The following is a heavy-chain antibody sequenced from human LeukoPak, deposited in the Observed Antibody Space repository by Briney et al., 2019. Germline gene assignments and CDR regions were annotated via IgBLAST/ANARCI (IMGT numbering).Heavy chain of an antibody. CDR2: ISGSGGST. D-gene: IGHD3-22*01. J-gene: IGHJ4*02. Sequence: PGGSLRLSCVVSGFSFSNSYMTWIRQAPGKGLEWVSAISGSGGSTYYADSVKGRFTISRDNSKNTLYLQMNSLRAEDTAVYYCAKGIYDSSGYYSQFLDYWGQGTLVTVSS. V-gene: IGHV3-23*01. CDR3: AKGIYDSSGYYSQFLDY. CDR1: GFSFSNSY.